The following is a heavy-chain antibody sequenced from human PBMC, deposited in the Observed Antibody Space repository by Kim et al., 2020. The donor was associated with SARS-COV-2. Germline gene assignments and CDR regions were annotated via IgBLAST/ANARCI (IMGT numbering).Heavy chain of an antibody. V-gene: IGHV3-33*06. CDR3: AKDLGGGYIPRGGHYGMDV. D-gene: IGHD3-22*01. Sequence: GRFTISRDNSKNTLYLQMNSLRAEDTAVYYCAKDLGGGYIPRGGHYGMDVWGQGTTVTVSS. J-gene: IGHJ6*02.